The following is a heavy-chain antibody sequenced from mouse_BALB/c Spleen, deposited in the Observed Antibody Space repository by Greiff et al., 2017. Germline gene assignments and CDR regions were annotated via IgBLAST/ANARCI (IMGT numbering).Heavy chain of an antibody. D-gene: IGHD2-10*01. CDR2: IDPSDSET. V-gene: IGHV1-69*02. CDR1: GYTFTSYW. CDR3: ARSSYGNYLDY. Sequence: QVQLQQPGAELVKPGAPVKLSCKASGYTFTSYWMNWVKQRPGRGLEWIGRIDPSDSETHYNQKFKDKATLTVDKSSSTAYIQLSSLTSEDSAVYYCARSSYGNYLDYGGQGTTLTVSS. J-gene: IGHJ2*01.